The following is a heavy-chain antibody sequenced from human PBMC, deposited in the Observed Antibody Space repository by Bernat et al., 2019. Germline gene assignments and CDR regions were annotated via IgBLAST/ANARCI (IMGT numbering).Heavy chain of an antibody. CDR3: ARWVRGEFDY. Sequence: QLQLQESGPGLVKPSETLSLTCTVSVCSISSSSYYWGWIRQPPGKGLEWIGSIYYSGSTYYNPSLKSRVTISVDTSKNQFSLKLSSVTAADTAVYYCARWVRGEFDYWGQGTLVTVSS. CDR1: VCSISSSSYY. CDR2: IYYSGST. V-gene: IGHV4-39*01. J-gene: IGHJ4*02. D-gene: IGHD3-10*01.